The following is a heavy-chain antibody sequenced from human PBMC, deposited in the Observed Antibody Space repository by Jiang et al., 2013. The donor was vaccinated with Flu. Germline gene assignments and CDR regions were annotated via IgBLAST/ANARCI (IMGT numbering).Heavy chain of an antibody. V-gene: IGHV1-3*01. CDR3: AKRVRATGNDAFDF. Sequence: SGAEVKKPGASVKVSCKASGYILANYPMHWVRQAPGQRLEWMGRINAGNGNTKYSQKFQGRVTITRDTSANTAYMEPSSLRFEDTAVYYCAKRVRATGNDAFDF. J-gene: IGHJ3*01. CDR2: INAGNGNT. D-gene: IGHD1-26*01. CDR1: GYILANYP.